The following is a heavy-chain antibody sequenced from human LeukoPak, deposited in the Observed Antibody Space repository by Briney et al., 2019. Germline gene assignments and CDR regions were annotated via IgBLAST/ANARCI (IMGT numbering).Heavy chain of an antibody. Sequence: GGSLRLSCAASGFTFNNYAMSWVRQAPGKGLEWVSSISGTGGSTFYADSVKGRFTISRDNSKNTLYLQMNSLRAEDTAIYYCAKEREAYCSGGSCYGSDKLFPADYWGQGTLVTVSS. CDR1: GFTFNNYA. D-gene: IGHD2-15*01. V-gene: IGHV3-23*01. J-gene: IGHJ4*02. CDR3: AKEREAYCSGGSCYGSDKLFPADY. CDR2: ISGTGGST.